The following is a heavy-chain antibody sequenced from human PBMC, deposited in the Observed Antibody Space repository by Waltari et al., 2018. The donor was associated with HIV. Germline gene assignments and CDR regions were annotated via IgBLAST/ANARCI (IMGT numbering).Heavy chain of an antibody. V-gene: IGHV3-30-3*01. CDR3: ARESKYSHKYYPFEY. CDR1: GYIFTDYD. D-gene: IGHD5-12*01. J-gene: IGHJ4*02. Sequence: QVHLVESGGGVVQPGRALRLSCAASGYIFTDYDLHWVRQAPGKGLEWVAFIAYDGSRQQYADSVRGRFTISRDDFKNTLYLQMNSLRPGDTAVYYCARESKYSHKYYPFEYWGQGTLVSVSS. CDR2: IAYDGSRQ.